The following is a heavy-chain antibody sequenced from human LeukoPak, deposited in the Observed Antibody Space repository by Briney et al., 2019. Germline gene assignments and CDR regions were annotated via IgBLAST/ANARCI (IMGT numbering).Heavy chain of an antibody. V-gene: IGHV4-28*01. CDR2: MYHTGIT. J-gene: IGHJ2*01. D-gene: IGHD6-13*01. CDR1: GYSISSSNW. CDR3: ARPPIAAAGTYFDL. Sequence: PSDTLSLTCVVSGYSISSSNWWSWIRQPPGRGLEWIGYMYHTGITSYNPSLKSRVTISLDTSRNQFSLKLSSVTAADTAVYYCARPPIAAAGTYFDLWGRGTLVTVSS.